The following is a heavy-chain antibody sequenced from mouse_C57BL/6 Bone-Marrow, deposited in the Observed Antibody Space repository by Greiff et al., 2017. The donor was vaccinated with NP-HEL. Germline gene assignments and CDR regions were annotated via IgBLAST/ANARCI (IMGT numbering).Heavy chain of an antibody. J-gene: IGHJ3*01. V-gene: IGHV14-4*01. CDR3: TTSGTGFAY. D-gene: IGHD4-1*01. Sequence: VQLQQSGAELVRPGASVKLSCTASGFNIKDYYMHWVKQRPEQGLEWIGWIDPENGDTEYASKFQGKATITADTSSNTAYLQLSSLTSEDTAVYYCTTSGTGFAYWGQGTLVTVSA. CDR2: IDPENGDT. CDR1: GFNIKDYY.